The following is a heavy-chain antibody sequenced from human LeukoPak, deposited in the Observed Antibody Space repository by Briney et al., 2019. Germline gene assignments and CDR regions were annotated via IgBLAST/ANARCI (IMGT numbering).Heavy chain of an antibody. D-gene: IGHD3-22*01. Sequence: GGSLRLSCAASGFTFDDYAMHWVRHARGKGMEWVSGIRWNSGSIVYADSVKGRLTIYRDKAKNSLYLQMNRLIAEDTALYYCAKDSTPWYYDSSGRLPVGYFDLLGRGTLVTVSS. CDR2: IRWNSGSI. CDR1: GFTFDDYA. CDR3: AKDSTPWYYDSSGRLPVGYFDL. J-gene: IGHJ2*01. V-gene: IGHV3-9*01.